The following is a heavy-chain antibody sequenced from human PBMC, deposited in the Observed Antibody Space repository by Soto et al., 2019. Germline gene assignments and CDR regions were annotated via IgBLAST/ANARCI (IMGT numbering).Heavy chain of an antibody. J-gene: IGHJ4*02. CDR3: VRYPRSVGPRYRPDY. CDR1: VFTFSSDW. D-gene: IGHD3-16*02. V-gene: IGHV3-74*01. CDR2: INSDESIT. Sequence: GGSIRLSYAASVFTFSSDWMHWIRQVPETGLVCVSSINSDESITNYAEEVKGRFSICRDNVKNTLYVQMNSLSAEDKVVYYCVRYPRSVGPRYRPDYWGQGTLVTVSS.